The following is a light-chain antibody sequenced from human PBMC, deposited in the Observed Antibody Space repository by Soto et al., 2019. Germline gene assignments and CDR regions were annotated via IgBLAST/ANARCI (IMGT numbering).Light chain of an antibody. Sequence: QSALTQPASVSGSPGQSITISCTGTSNDVGTYNRVSWYQQYPGKAPTLMIYEVNKRPSGVSNRFSGYKYGNTASLTISGLQAEDEADYYCCSSVGSPIWVFGGGTKLTVL. V-gene: IGLV2-23*02. J-gene: IGLJ3*02. CDR3: CSSVGSPIWV. CDR2: EVN. CDR1: SNDVGTYNR.